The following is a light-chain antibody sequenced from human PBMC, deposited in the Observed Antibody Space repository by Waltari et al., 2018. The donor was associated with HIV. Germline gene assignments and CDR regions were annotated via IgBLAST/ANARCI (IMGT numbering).Light chain of an antibody. CDR3: QQYNNWPLT. CDR2: GAS. J-gene: IGKJ4*01. V-gene: IGKV3-15*01. Sequence: PATLSVSPGERATLSCRASQSISSNLAWYQQKPGQAPRLLIYGASTRATGIPARFSGSGSGTEFTLTISSLQSEDFAVYYCQQYNNWPLTFGGRTKVEIK. CDR1: QSISSN.